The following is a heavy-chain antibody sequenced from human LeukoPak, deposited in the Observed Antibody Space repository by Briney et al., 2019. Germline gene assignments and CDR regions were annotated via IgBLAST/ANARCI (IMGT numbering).Heavy chain of an antibody. CDR3: ARGASSSWYYFDY. CDR2: ISSSSSTI. Sequence: GGSLRLSCAASGFTFSSYSMNWVRQAPGKGLEWVSYISSSSSTIYYADSVKGRFTISRDNAKNSLYLQMNSLRAEDTAVYYCARGASSSWYYFDYWGQGTLVTVSS. V-gene: IGHV3-48*04. CDR1: GFTFSSYS. J-gene: IGHJ4*02. D-gene: IGHD6-13*01.